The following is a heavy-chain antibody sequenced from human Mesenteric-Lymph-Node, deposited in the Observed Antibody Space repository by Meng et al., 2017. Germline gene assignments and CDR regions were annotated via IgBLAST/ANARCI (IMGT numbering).Heavy chain of an antibody. CDR3: VREYSGYDFDENWFDP. CDR1: GFTFSSYE. V-gene: IGHV3-48*03. Sequence: GGSLRPSCAASGFTFSSYEMNWVRQAPGQGLEWVSYISSSGSTIYYADSVKGRFTISRDNAKNTLYLQMNSLRAEDTAVYYCVREYSGYDFDENWFDPWGQGTLVTVSS. D-gene: IGHD5-12*01. CDR2: ISSSGSTI. J-gene: IGHJ5*02.